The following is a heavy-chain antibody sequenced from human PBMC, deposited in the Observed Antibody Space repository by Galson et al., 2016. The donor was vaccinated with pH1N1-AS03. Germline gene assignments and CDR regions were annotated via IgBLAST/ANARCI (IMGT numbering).Heavy chain of an antibody. CDR3: ARSTHVNEGLDF. V-gene: IGHV2-5*02. J-gene: IGHJ4*02. Sequence: PALVKPTQTLTLTCTFSGFSLSTGGVHVAWIRQPPGKALEWPALIFWDGETRYRPSLRSRLTITKDTSKNQVVLTMTNMDPVDTATYYCARSTHVNEGLDFWGQGTLVTVSS. CDR2: IFWDGET. CDR1: GFSLSTGGVH. D-gene: IGHD2-8*01.